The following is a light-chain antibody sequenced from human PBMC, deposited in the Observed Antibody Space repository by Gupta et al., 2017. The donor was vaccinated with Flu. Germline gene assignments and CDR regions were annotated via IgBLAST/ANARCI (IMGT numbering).Light chain of an antibody. V-gene: IGLV3-1*01. Sequence: ELTQPPSVSVSPGQTASITCSGDNLGDKYACWYQQKPGQSPVLVIYQDNKRPSGIPERFSGSNSGNTATLTISGTQAMDEADYYCQAWDSSTYVFGTGTKVTVL. CDR1: NLGDKY. CDR3: QAWDSSTYV. J-gene: IGLJ1*01. CDR2: QDN.